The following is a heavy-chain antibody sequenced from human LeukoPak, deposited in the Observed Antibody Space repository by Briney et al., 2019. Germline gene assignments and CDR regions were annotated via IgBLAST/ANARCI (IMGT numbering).Heavy chain of an antibody. V-gene: IGHV3-23*01. D-gene: IGHD6-19*01. J-gene: IGHJ4*02. CDR3: AKDHGTAVAGFYY. CDR1: RFSLSTYG. CDR2: ITGTGGST. Sequence: GASLRLSCAASRFSLSTYGVSWVRQPPGKGLEWVSGITGTGGSTYYADSVKGRFTVSRDTSKNTLYLQMNSLRAEDTAIYYCAKDHGTAVAGFYYWGQGTLVTVSS.